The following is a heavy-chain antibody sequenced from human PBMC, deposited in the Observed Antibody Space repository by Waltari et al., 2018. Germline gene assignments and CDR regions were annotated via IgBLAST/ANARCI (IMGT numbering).Heavy chain of an antibody. J-gene: IGHJ3*02. CDR3: AGATLTRSYSGSYSGAFAI. CDR2: IYHSGNT. D-gene: IGHD1-26*01. V-gene: IGHV4-38-2*01. Sequence: QVHLQESGPGLVKPSETLSLTCAVSGYSISSGYYWGWNRQPPGKGRVLIGSIYHSGNTHYSPSLKSRVTISAATSKNQFPRKLSSVTAADTAVDYGAGATLTRSYSGSYSGAFAIWGQRTMGTVSS. CDR1: GYSISSGYY.